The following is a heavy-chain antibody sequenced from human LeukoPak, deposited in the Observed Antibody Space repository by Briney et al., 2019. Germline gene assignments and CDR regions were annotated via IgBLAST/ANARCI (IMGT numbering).Heavy chain of an antibody. Sequence: TSETLSLTCTVSGGSISSGGYYWSWIRQHPGKGLEWIGNIYYSGSTYYNPSLKSRVTISVDTSTNQFSLKMSSVTAADTAVYYCARDAQLSGSGSYGPFDYWGQGTLVTVSS. CDR3: ARDAQLSGSGSYGPFDY. D-gene: IGHD3-10*01. J-gene: IGHJ4*02. CDR1: GGSISSGGYY. CDR2: IYYSGST. V-gene: IGHV4-31*03.